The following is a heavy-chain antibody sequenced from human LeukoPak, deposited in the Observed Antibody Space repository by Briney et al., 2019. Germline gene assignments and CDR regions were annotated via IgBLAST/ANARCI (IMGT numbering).Heavy chain of an antibody. D-gene: IGHD2-21*02. CDR2: IYYSGST. J-gene: IGHJ5*02. Sequence: PSETLSLTCTVSGCSISSYYWSWIRQPPGKGLEWLGYIYYSGSTNYNPSLKSRVTISVDTSKNQFSLKLSSVTAADTAVYYCARDASYCGGDCYPSYWFDPWGQGTLVTVSS. CDR3: ARDASYCGGDCYPSYWFDP. CDR1: GCSISSYY. V-gene: IGHV4-59*01.